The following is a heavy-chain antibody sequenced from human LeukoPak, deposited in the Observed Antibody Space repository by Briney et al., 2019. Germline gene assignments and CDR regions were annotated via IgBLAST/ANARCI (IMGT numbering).Heavy chain of an antibody. J-gene: IGHJ4*02. V-gene: IGHV1-2*02. Sequence: ASVRVSCKASGYSFTGYYMHWVRQAPGQGLEWMGWINPNSGGTDYAQKFQGRVIMTRDTSTSTVYMELSSLRSEDTAVYYCAREGSGWYGLIDYWGQGTLVTVSS. CDR3: AREGSGWYGLIDY. D-gene: IGHD6-19*01. CDR1: GYSFTGYY. CDR2: INPNSGGT.